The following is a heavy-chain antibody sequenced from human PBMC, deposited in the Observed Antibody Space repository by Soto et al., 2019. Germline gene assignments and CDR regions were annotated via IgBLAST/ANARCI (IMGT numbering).Heavy chain of an antibody. D-gene: IGHD6-13*01. CDR3: ARVIATTVNWFDP. J-gene: IGHJ5*02. CDR1: GVSLSSSNW. Sequence: ETLSLTCAVSGVSLSSSNWWSWVRQPPGKGLEWIGEIYHSGSTNYNPSLKSRVTISVDKSKNQFSLKLSSVTAADTAVYYCARVIATTVNWFDPWGQGTLVTVS. V-gene: IGHV4-4*02. CDR2: IYHSGST.